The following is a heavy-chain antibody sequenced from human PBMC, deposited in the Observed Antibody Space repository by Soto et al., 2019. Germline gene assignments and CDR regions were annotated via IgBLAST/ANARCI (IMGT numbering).Heavy chain of an antibody. Sequence: SVKVSCKASGGTFSSYAISWVRQAPGRGLEWMGGIIPIFGTANYAQKFQGRVTITADESTSTAYMELSSLRSEDTAVYYCARERGSIAAAGTITVFDYWGQGTLVTVSS. CDR2: IIPIFGTA. CDR3: ARERGSIAAAGTITVFDY. CDR1: GGTFSSYA. V-gene: IGHV1-69*13. D-gene: IGHD6-13*01. J-gene: IGHJ4*02.